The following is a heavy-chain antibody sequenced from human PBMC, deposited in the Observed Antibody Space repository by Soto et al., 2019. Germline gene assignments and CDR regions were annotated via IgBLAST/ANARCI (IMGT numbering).Heavy chain of an antibody. J-gene: IGHJ6*03. V-gene: IGHV1-2*04. CDR2: INPNSGVT. CDR3: ARESGGATATLDYYYFYMDV. D-gene: IGHD5-12*01. CDR1: GDRFTDYY. Sequence: QVQLVQSGAEVKEPGASVTVSCRASGDRFTDYYMHWVRQAPGQGLEWMGWINPNSGVTKYAQKFQGCVTMTRDTSIRTVDMHLSRLRFDDTAIYYCARESGGATATLDYYYFYMDVWGTGTTVTVSS.